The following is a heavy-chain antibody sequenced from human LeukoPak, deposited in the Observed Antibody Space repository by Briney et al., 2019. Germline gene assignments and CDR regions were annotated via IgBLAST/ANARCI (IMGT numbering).Heavy chain of an antibody. CDR1: GFTFGDYA. D-gene: IGHD2-21*02. CDR3: TRAYCGGDCYPFPRDAFDI. V-gene: IGHV3-49*03. CDR2: IRSKAYGGTT. J-gene: IGHJ3*02. Sequence: GALSLSCTASGFTFGDYAMSWFRQAPGKGLEWVGFIRSKAYGGTTEYAASVKGRFSISRDDSKSTAYLRMNSLKTEDTAVYYCTRAYCGGDCYPFPRDAFDIWGQGTMVTVSS.